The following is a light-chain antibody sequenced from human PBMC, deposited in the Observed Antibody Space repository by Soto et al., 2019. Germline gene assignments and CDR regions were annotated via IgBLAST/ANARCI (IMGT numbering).Light chain of an antibody. CDR2: GAS. V-gene: IGKV3-20*01. CDR1: QSVSTY. Sequence: EIVLTQSQATLSLSPGERATLSCLASQSVSTYLAWYQQKPGQAPRLLIYGASSRATGIPDRFSGSGSGTDFTLTISRLEPEDFAVYYCQQYGTSPRTFGQGTKVDIK. J-gene: IGKJ1*01. CDR3: QQYGTSPRT.